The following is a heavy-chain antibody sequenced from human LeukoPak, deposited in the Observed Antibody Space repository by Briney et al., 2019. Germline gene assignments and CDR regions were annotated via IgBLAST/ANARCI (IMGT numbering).Heavy chain of an antibody. CDR3: ARVRSSSFPDY. CDR2: ISSSGSTI. D-gene: IGHD6-6*01. V-gene: IGHV3-48*04. Sequence: GGSLRLSCAASGFTFSSYSMNWVRQAPGKGLEWVSYISSSGSTIYYADSVKGRFTISRDNAKNSLYLQMNSLRAEDTAVYYCARVRSSSFPDYWGQGTLVTVSS. CDR1: GFTFSSYS. J-gene: IGHJ4*02.